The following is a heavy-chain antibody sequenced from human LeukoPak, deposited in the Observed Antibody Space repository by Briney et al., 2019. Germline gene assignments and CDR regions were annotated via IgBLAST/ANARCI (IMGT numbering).Heavy chain of an antibody. D-gene: IGHD3-9*01. CDR2: FHNSGTS. J-gene: IGHJ3*02. Sequence: PSETLSLTCTVSDDSISDYYRGWIRQPPGKGLEWIGYFHNSGTSTYNPSLKSRVTISVDTSKNQFSLKLSSVTAADTAVYYCAREGNYDILTGLDAFDIWGQGTMVTVSS. CDR3: AREGNYDILTGLDAFDI. CDR1: DDSISDYY. V-gene: IGHV4-59*01.